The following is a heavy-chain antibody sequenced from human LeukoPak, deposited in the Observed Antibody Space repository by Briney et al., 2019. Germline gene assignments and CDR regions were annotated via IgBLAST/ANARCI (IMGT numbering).Heavy chain of an antibody. CDR3: ARHTVINSSGLYYYYYMDV. J-gene: IGHJ6*03. V-gene: IGHV3-30*07. CDR2: ISYDGSNK. CDR1: GFTFSSYA. D-gene: IGHD4-11*01. Sequence: PGRSLRLSCAASGFTFSSYAMHWVRQAPGKGLEWVAVISYDGSNKYYADSVKGRFTISRDNSKNTLYLQMNSLRAEDTAVYYCARHTVINSSGLYYYYYMDVWGKGTTVTVSS.